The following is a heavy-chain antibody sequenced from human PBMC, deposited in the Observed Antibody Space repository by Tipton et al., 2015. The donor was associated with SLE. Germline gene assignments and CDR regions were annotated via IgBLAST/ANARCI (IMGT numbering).Heavy chain of an antibody. Sequence: LRLSCTVSGGSISSSSYYWGWIRQPPGKGLEWIGSIYYSGSTYYNPSLKSRVTISVDTSKNQFSLKLSSGTAADTAVYYCARGPGGELSAEYFQHWGQGTLVTVSS. CDR2: IYYSGST. CDR1: GGSISSSSYY. J-gene: IGHJ1*01. D-gene: IGHD3-16*02. CDR3: ARGPGGELSAEYFQH. V-gene: IGHV4-39*07.